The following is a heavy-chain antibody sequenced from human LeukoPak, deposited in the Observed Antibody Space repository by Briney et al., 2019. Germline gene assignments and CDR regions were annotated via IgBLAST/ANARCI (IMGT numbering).Heavy chain of an antibody. Sequence: GGSLRLSCAASGFTFSSYAMNWVRQAPGKGLEWVSGISGSSGSTHYADSVKGRFIISRDNSKNTLYLQMSSLRDEDTAMYHCAKGNYYSSGSCDAFDIWGQGTLVTVSS. CDR3: AKGNYYSSGSCDAFDI. CDR1: GFTFSSYA. CDR2: ISGSSGST. D-gene: IGHD3-10*01. V-gene: IGHV3-23*01. J-gene: IGHJ3*02.